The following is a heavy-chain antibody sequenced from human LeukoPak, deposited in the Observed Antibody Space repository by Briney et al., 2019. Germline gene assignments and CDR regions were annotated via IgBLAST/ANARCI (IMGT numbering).Heavy chain of an antibody. J-gene: IGHJ5*02. CDR2: IYYSGST. CDR1: GGSISSYY. V-gene: IGHV4-59*08. D-gene: IGHD5-12*01. CDR3: ARLVGVATSNNWFDP. Sequence: SETLSLTCTVSGGSISSYYWSWIRQPPGKGLEWIGYIYYSGSTNYNPSLKSRVTISVDTSKNQFSLKLSSVTAADTAVYYCARLVGVATSNNWFDPWGQGTLVTVSS.